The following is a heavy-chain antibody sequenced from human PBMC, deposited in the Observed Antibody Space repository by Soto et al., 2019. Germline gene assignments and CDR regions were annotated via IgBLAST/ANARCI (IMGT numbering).Heavy chain of an antibody. D-gene: IGHD6-13*01. CDR2: IYYSGST. Sequence: QVQLQESGPGLVKPSETLSLTCTVSGGSISSYYWSWIRQPPGKGLEWIGYIYYSGSTNYNPSLKSRVTISVDTSKNQFSLKLSSVTAADTAVYYCARARWGAAAGSWYFDLWGRGNLVTVSS. CDR1: GGSISSYY. V-gene: IGHV4-59*01. J-gene: IGHJ2*01. CDR3: ARARWGAAAGSWYFDL.